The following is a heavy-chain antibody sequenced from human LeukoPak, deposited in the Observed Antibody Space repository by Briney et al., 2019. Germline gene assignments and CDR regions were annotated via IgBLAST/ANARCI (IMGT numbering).Heavy chain of an antibody. J-gene: IGHJ6*03. V-gene: IGHV4-59*08. CDR2: IYYSGST. CDR1: GGSISSYY. CDR3: ARGLVAARPGGYYYYYMDV. D-gene: IGHD6-6*01. Sequence: SETLSLTCTVSGGSISSYYWSWIRQPPGKGLEWIGYIYYSGSTNYNPSLKSRVTISVDTSKNQFSLKLSSVTAADTAVYYCARGLVAARPGGYYYYYMDVWGKGTTVTVSS.